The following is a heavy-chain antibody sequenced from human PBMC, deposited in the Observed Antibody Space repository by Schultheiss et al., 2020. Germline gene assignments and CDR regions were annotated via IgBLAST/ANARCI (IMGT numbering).Heavy chain of an antibody. V-gene: IGHV4-61*02. CDR2: IYTSGST. CDR1: GGSVSSGSYY. D-gene: IGHD2-2*01. Sequence: SQTLSLTCTVSGGSVSSGSYYWSWIRQPPGKGLEWIGRIYTSGSTNYNPSLKSRVTISVDTSKNQFSLKLSSVTAADTAVYYCARYADATSWLDPWGQGTLVTVSS. J-gene: IGHJ5*02. CDR3: ARYADATSWLDP.